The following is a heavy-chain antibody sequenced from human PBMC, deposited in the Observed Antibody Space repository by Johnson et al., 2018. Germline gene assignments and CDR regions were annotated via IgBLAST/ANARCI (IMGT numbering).Heavy chain of an antibody. CDR3: AKDDYAAGSYDPPNAFDL. J-gene: IGHJ3*01. CDR1: GFIFSNYG. CDR2: ISYEGNNK. D-gene: IGHD3-10*01. V-gene: IGHV3-30*18. Sequence: VQLVESGGGVVQPGRSLRLSCAASGFIFSNYGMHWVRQAPGKGLEGVAVISYEGNNKDYADSVKGRFTISRDNSENTFYLQMNSLRTDDTAVYYCAKDDYAAGSYDPPNAFDLWGQGTMVTVSS.